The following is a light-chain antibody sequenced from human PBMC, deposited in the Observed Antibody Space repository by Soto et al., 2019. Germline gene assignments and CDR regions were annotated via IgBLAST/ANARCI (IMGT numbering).Light chain of an antibody. J-gene: IGKJ1*01. V-gene: IGKV1-27*01. CDR3: KNNNSALGT. CDR2: AAS. Sequence: DIQMTQSPSSLSASVGDRVTITCRASQGISNYLAWYQQKPGKVPKLLIYAASTLQSGVPSRFSGSVSETDFTLTNSSLQPEDVATYYCKNNNSALGTFAQGTKVEIK. CDR1: QGISNY.